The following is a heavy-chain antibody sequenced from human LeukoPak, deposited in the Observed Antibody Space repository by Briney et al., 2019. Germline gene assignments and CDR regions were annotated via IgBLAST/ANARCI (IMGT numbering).Heavy chain of an antibody. CDR2: IIPILGIA. D-gene: IGHD6-13*01. Sequence: ASVKVSCKASGGTFSSYATSWVRQAPGQGLEWMGRIIPILGIANYAQKFQGRVTITADKSTSTAYMELSSLRSEDTAVYYCARASIAAAGFDYWGQGTLVTVSS. CDR3: ARASIAAAGFDY. V-gene: IGHV1-69*04. J-gene: IGHJ4*02. CDR1: GGTFSSYA.